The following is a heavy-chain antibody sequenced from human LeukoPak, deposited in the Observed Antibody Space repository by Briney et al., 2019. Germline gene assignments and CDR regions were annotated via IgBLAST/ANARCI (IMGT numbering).Heavy chain of an antibody. J-gene: IGHJ4*02. Sequence: SQTLSLTCTVSGGSISSGGYYWSWIRQPAGKGLEWIGRIYTSGSTNYNPSLKSRVTMSVDTSKNQFSLKLSSVTAADTAVYYCARDYSSWGYFDYWGQGTLVTVSS. V-gene: IGHV4-61*02. CDR3: ARDYSSWGYFDY. CDR2: IYTSGST. CDR1: GGSISSGGYY. D-gene: IGHD6-13*01.